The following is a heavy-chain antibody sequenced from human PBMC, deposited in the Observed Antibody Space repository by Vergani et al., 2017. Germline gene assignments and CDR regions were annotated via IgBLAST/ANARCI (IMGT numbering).Heavy chain of an antibody. CDR2: ISDDGTQK. Sequence: QVHLVESGGGVVQPGRSLRLSCVVSGFTSSYYGMNWVRQAPGKGLEWVAGISDDGTQKYYADSVKGRFTISRDNSKSTLYLQMNSLRTEDTAVYYCATKICGTPGCQIGYFREWGQGALVTVSS. CDR3: ATKICGTPGCQIGYFRE. V-gene: IGHV3-30*03. J-gene: IGHJ1*01. D-gene: IGHD1-1*01. CDR1: GFTSSYYG.